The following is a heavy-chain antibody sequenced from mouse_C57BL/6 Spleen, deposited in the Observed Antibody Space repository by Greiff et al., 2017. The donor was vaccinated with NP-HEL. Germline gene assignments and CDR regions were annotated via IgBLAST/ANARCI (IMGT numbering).Heavy chain of an antibody. Sequence: VQLQQSGPELVKPGASVKISCKASGYSFTDYNMNWVQQSHGKSLEWIGVINPNCGTTSYTQKFKGKATLTVDQSSSTAYMQLNSLTSEDSAVYYCAREGFLDYYGSSPDVWGTGTTVTVSS. CDR2: INPNCGTT. J-gene: IGHJ1*03. V-gene: IGHV1-39*01. D-gene: IGHD1-1*01. CDR3: AREGFLDYYGSSPDV. CDR1: GYSFTDYN.